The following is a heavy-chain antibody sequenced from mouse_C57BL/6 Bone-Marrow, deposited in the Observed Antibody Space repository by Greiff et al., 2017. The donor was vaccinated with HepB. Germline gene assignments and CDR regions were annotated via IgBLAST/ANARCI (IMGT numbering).Heavy chain of an antibody. CDR3: AREGTTVGGDY. CDR2: INPGSGGT. D-gene: IGHD1-1*01. Sequence: QVQLQQSGAELVRPGTSVKVSCKASGYAFTNYLIEWVKQRPGQGLEWIGVINPGSGGTNYNEKFKGKATLTADKPSSTAYMQLSSLTSEDSAVYFCAREGTTVGGDYWGQGTSVTVSS. CDR1: GYAFTNYL. J-gene: IGHJ4*01. V-gene: IGHV1-54*01.